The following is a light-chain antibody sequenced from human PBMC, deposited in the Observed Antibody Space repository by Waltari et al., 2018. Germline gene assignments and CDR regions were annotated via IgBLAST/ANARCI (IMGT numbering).Light chain of an antibody. CDR1: QSVSGGY. Sequence: EIVMTQSPTTVSLSPGDVATLSCRASQSVSGGYLSWYQQKPGQAPRLLIYGTSTRATGVPARFSGSGSGTDFTLTISNLQPDDFAVYYCQQDFNLPFTFGPGTKVEIK. J-gene: IGKJ3*01. CDR3: QQDFNLPFT. V-gene: IGKV3D-7*01. CDR2: GTS.